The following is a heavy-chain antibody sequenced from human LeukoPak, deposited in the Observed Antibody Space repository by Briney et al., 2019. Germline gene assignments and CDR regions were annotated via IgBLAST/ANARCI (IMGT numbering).Heavy chain of an antibody. CDR1: GFSVSRKY. CDR2: ISSSSSI. CDR3: ARGKDY. J-gene: IGHJ4*02. Sequence: PGGSLRLSCAASGFSVSRKYMSWVRQAPGKGLEWISYISSSSSIYYADSVRGRFTISRDNANNSLYLQMNSLTDDDTAVYYCARGKDYWGQGTLVTVSS. V-gene: IGHV3-69-1*01.